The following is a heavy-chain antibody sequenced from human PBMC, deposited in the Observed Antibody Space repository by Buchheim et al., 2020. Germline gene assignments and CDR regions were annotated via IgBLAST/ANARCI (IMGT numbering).Heavy chain of an antibody. V-gene: IGHV3-23*01. CDR3: AKDICSGGSCYSFDS. J-gene: IGHJ4*02. CDR1: GFTFSNYA. D-gene: IGHD2-15*01. Sequence: EVQLLESGGSLVQPGGSLRLSCAASGFTFSNYAMNWVRQAPGKGLEWVSAISGSGGHTYYADSVRGRFTISRDNSNNTLYVQMNSLTAEDTAIYYCAKDICSGGSCYSFDSWGQGTL. CDR2: ISGSGGHT.